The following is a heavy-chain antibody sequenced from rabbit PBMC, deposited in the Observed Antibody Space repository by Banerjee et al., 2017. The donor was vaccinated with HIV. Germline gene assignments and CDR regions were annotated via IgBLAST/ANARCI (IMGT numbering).Heavy chain of an antibody. J-gene: IGHJ4*01. CDR2: IYTGSGST. CDR3: ARDYYYNGWNL. V-gene: IGHV1S43*01. D-gene: IGHD4-1*01. Sequence: EQLEESGGDLVKPEGSLTLTCTASGFSFSRGYYMCWVRQAPGKGMVLIGCIYTGSGSTYYASWVNGRFTISRSTSLNTVDLKMTSLTAADTATYFCARDYYYNGWNLWGPGTLVTVS. CDR1: GFSFSRGYY.